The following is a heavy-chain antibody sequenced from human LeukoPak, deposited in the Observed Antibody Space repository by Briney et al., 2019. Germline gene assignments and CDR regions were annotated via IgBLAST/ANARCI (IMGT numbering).Heavy chain of an antibody. Sequence: GGSLRLSCAASGFTFSSYAMSWVRQAPGEGLEWVSAISGRGGNTFFADSVKGRFTISRDNSKNTLYLQMNSLRAEDTAIYYCAKENYDSSGYYYAYFQHWGQGTLVTVSS. CDR2: ISGRGGNT. D-gene: IGHD3-22*01. J-gene: IGHJ1*01. V-gene: IGHV3-23*01. CDR3: AKENYDSSGYYYAYFQH. CDR1: GFTFSSYA.